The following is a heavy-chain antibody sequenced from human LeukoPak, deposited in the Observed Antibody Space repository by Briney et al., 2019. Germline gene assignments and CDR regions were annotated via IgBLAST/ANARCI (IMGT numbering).Heavy chain of an antibody. D-gene: IGHD6-13*01. CDR3: ARQRIAAAGIEINWFDP. J-gene: IGHJ5*02. Sequence: ASVKVSCKASGYTFTSYGISWVRQAPGQGLEWMGWISAYNGNTNYAQKLQGRVTVTTDTSASTAYMELRSLRSDDTAVYYCARQRIAAAGIEINWFDPWGQGTLVTVSS. CDR1: GYTFTSYG. V-gene: IGHV1-18*01. CDR2: ISAYNGNT.